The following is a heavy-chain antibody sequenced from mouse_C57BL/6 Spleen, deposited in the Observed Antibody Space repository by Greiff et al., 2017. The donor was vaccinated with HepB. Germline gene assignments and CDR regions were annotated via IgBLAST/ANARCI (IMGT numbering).Heavy chain of an antibody. Sequence: VQLQQSGPELVKPGASVKISCKASGYTFTDYYMNWVKQSHGKSLEWIGDINPNNGGTSYNQKFKGKATLTVDKSSSTAYMELRSLTSEDSAVYYCARGRELDYWGQGTTLTVSS. CDR1: GYTFTDYY. J-gene: IGHJ2*01. V-gene: IGHV1-26*01. CDR3: ARGRELDY. CDR2: INPNNGGT.